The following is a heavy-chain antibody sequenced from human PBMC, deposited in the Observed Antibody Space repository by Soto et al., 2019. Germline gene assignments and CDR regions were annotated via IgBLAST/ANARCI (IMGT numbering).Heavy chain of an antibody. V-gene: IGHV3-30-3*01. CDR1: GFTFSSYA. Sequence: SGRSLRLSCAASGFTFSSYAMHWVRQAPGKGLEWMAVISYDGSNKYYADSVKGRFTISRDNSKNTLYLQMNSLRAEDTAVYYCARDLWGGSSWSYNYGMDVWGQGTTVTVSS. CDR2: ISYDGSNK. CDR3: ARDLWGGSSWSYNYGMDV. D-gene: IGHD6-13*01. J-gene: IGHJ6*02.